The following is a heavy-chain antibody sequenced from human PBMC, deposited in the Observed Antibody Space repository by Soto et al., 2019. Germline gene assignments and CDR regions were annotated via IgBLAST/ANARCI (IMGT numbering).Heavy chain of an antibody. Sequence: SETLSLTCAVSGGSISSGGYSWSWIRQPPGKGLEWIGEVYRTGSTNYNPSLESRLTISVDKSKNQFSLKLTSVTAADTAVYYCARARATIAAAAIFDCWGQGTLVTVSS. J-gene: IGHJ4*02. CDR2: VYRTGST. CDR3: ARARATIAAAAIFDC. V-gene: IGHV4-30-2*01. D-gene: IGHD6-13*01. CDR1: GGSISSGGYS.